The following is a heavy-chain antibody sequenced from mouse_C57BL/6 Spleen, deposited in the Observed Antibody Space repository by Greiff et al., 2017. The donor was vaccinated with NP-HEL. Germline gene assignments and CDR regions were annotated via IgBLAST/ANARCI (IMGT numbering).Heavy chain of an antibody. D-gene: IGHD1-1*01. J-gene: IGHJ1*03. CDR3: ERAYYGSSLDV. Sequence: EVMLVESGGGLVKPGGSLKLSCAASGFTFSDYGMHWVRQAPEKGLEWVAYISSGSSTIYYADTVKGRFTISRDNAKNTLFLQMTSLRSEDTAMYYCERAYYGSSLDVWGTGTTVTVSS. CDR2: ISSGSSTI. CDR1: GFTFSDYG. V-gene: IGHV5-17*01.